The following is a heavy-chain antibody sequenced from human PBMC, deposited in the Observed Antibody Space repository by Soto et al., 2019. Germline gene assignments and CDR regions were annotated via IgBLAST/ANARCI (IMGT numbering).Heavy chain of an antibody. CDR1: GFTFSSYE. CDR3: ARDARTYSGRIRHLDY. CDR2: INSDAGTR. D-gene: IGHD1-26*01. J-gene: IGHJ4*02. Sequence: PVGSLRLSCAAPGFTFSSYEMNWVRQAPGKGLEWVSYINSDAGTRYYADPVKGRFTISRDNAKNSLYLQMNSLRAEDTAVYYCARDARTYSGRIRHLDYWGQGTLVTVSS. V-gene: IGHV3-48*03.